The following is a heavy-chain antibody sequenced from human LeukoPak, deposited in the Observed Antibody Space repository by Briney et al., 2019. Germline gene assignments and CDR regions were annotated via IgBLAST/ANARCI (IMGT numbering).Heavy chain of an antibody. V-gene: IGHV1-18*01. CDR1: GYTFTSYG. Sequence: PSVQVSCKASGYTFTSYGISWVRQAPGQGLEWMGWLSTYNGNTNYAQNLQGRVTLTTDTSTGTAYMELRSLRSDDTAVYYCARDRDQLPNDAFDSWGQGTMVTASS. CDR2: LSTYNGNT. CDR3: ARDRDQLPNDAFDS. J-gene: IGHJ3*02. D-gene: IGHD2-2*01.